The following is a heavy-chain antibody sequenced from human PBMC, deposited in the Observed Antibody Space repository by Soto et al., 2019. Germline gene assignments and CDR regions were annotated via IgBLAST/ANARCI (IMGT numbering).Heavy chain of an antibody. V-gene: IGHV1-2*02. J-gene: IGHJ4*02. CDR1: GCTFTGYY. CDR2: INPNSGGT. Sequence: ASVKVSCKASGCTFTGYYMHWVRQAPGQGLEWMGWINPNSGGTNYAQKFQGRVTMTRDTSISTAYMELSRLRSDDTAVYYCARDWDYYGSGSYYGYWGQGTLVTVSS. CDR3: ARDWDYYGSGSYYGY. D-gene: IGHD3-10*01.